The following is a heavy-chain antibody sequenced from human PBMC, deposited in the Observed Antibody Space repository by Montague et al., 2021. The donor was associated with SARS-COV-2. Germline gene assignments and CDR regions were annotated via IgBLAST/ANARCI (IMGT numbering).Heavy chain of an antibody. D-gene: IGHD3-9*01. CDR1: GGSISSSSNR. CDR2: IYYSGRT. V-gene: IGHV4-39*07. CDR3: ARDGSLRFEILIGPRHYYYGMDV. J-gene: IGHJ6*02. Sequence: SETLSLTCSGYGGSISSSSNRRGWNRTSSGKGLEWIGSIYYSGRTYYNPSLKSRVTISVDKSKNQFSLKLSSVTAADTAVYYCARDGSLRFEILIGPRHYYYGMDVWGQGTTVTVSS.